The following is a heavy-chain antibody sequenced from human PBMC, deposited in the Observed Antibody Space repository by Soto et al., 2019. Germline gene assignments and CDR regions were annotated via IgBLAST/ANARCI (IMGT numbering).Heavy chain of an antibody. J-gene: IGHJ4*02. Sequence: QMQLQESGSGLVRPSQTLSLTCGVSGGPISRGGYSWIWIRQPPGKGLEWIGYTYHTGTTNNNASLKSRVTISIDSSPNQYSMRLTSVTAAHTAVYVWARGVGSNAGQPPALWGQGTLVTVSS. D-gene: IGHD2-2*01. CDR2: TYHTGTT. CDR1: GGPISRGGYS. CDR3: ARGVGSNAGQPPAL. V-gene: IGHV4-30-2*01.